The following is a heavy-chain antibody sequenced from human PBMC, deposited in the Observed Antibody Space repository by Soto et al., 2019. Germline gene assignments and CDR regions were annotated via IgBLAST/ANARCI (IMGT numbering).Heavy chain of an antibody. CDR3: ARGPYCSGGSCFQPSWFDP. D-gene: IGHD2-15*01. J-gene: IGHJ5*02. CDR2: IYYSGST. Sequence: PSETLSLTCTVSGGSISSYYWSWIRQPPGKGLEWIGYIYYSGSTNYNPSLKSRVTISVDTSKNQFSLKLSSVTAADTAVYYCARGPYCSGGSCFQPSWFDPWAREPWSPS. V-gene: IGHV4-59*01. CDR1: GGSISSYY.